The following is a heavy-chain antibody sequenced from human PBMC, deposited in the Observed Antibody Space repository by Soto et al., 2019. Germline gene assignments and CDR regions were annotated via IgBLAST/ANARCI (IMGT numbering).Heavy chain of an antibody. D-gene: IGHD5-18*01. CDR3: ARQGYTFAYDS. J-gene: IGHJ4*02. CDR2: IYPGDSDT. CDR1: GDSFTTSW. Sequence: GESLKISCQGSGDSFTTSWIAWVRQMPGEGLECMGIIYPGDSDTRYSPSFQGQVTISADKSISTAYLQWSSLKASDTAIYYCARQGYTFAYDSWGQGTQVTAPQ. V-gene: IGHV5-51*01.